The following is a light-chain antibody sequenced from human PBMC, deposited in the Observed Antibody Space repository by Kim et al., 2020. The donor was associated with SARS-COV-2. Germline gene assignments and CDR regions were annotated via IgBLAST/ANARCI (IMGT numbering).Light chain of an antibody. CDR3: QSYDSSNWV. CDR2: EDN. V-gene: IGLV6-57*03. J-gene: IGLJ3*02. CDR1: SGSIASHY. Sequence: GKKVTISCTRSSGSIASHYVQWYQQRPGSAPTTVIYEDNQRPSGVPDRFSGSIDSSSNSASLTISGLKTEDEADYYCQSYDSSNWVFGGGTQLTVL.